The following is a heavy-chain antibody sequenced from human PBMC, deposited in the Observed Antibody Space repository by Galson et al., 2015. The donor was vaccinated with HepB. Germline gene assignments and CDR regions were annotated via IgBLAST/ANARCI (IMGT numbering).Heavy chain of an antibody. D-gene: IGHD6-19*01. J-gene: IGHJ6*03. CDR3: ARDRSGWALSDLYYYMDV. CDR1: GFTFSSYW. CDR2: IKQDGSEK. Sequence: SLRLSCAASGFTFSSYWMSWIRQAPGKGLEWVANIKQDGSEKYYVDSVKGRFTISRDNAKNSLYLQMNSLRAEDTAVYYCARDRSGWALSDLYYYMDVWGKGTTVTVSS. V-gene: IGHV3-7*01.